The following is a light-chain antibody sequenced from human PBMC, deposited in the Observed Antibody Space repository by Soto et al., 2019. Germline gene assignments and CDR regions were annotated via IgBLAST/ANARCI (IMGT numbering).Light chain of an antibody. V-gene: IGKV1-33*01. J-gene: IGKJ3*01. CDR3: QQYKSLLS. CDR1: QDISKY. Sequence: DIQMTQPPSSLSASVGDRVTITCQASQDISKYLNWYQQKPGKAPKLLIYDASNLETGVPSRFSGSGSGTDFTLTINSLQPEDIAKYYCQQYKSLLSFGPGTKVDIK. CDR2: DAS.